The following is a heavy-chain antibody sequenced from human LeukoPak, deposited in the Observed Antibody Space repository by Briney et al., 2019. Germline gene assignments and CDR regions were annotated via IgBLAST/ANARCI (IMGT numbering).Heavy chain of an antibody. CDR2: LYSGGTT. D-gene: IGHD5-18*01. CDR1: GLTVRSDY. V-gene: IGHV3-66*01. CDR3: ARARGYSYGFDY. Sequence: PGGSLRLSCAASGLTVRSDYMSWVRQAPGKGLEWVSILYSGGTTYYADSVKGRFTISRGNSKNTLYLQMDSLSAEDTAVYFCARARGYSYGFDYWGQGTLVTVTS. J-gene: IGHJ4*02.